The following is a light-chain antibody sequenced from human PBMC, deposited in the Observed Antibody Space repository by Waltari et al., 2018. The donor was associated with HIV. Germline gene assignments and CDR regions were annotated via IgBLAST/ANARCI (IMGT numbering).Light chain of an antibody. Sequence: QSALTQPRSVSGSPGQSVTISCTGTSSDVGGYYFVSWYQQLPGKAPRLMIYDVSKRSPGVPDRFSGSKSGNTASLTISGLQADDDADYYCCSYAGIYTGVFGGGTKLTVL. V-gene: IGLV2-11*01. CDR1: SSDVGGYYF. CDR3: CSYAGIYTGV. CDR2: DVS. J-gene: IGLJ3*02.